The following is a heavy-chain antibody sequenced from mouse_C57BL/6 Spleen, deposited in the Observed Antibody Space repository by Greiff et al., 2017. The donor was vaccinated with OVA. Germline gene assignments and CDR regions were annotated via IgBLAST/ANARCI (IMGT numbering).Heavy chain of an antibody. V-gene: IGHV1-26*01. Sequence: EVQLQQSGPELVKPGASVKISCKASGYTFTDYYMNWVKQSHGKSLEWIGDINPNNGGTSYNQKFKGKATLTVDKSSSTAYMELRSLTSEDSAVYYCARFGIYGYDDWYFDVWGTGTTVTVSS. CDR2: INPNNGGT. J-gene: IGHJ1*03. CDR3: ARFGIYGYDDWYFDV. CDR1: GYTFTDYY. D-gene: IGHD2-2*01.